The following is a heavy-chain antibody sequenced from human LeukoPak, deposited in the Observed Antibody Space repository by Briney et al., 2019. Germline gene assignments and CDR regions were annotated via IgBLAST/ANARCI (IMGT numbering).Heavy chain of an antibody. CDR3: AREGPLDY. CDR2: INGDGTKT. Sequence: GGSLRLSCAGSGFIFSSNWMHWVRQAPGKGLVWVPRINGDGTKTNYADSVKGRFTVSRDNAKNTLFLQMNSVRAEDTAVYYCAREGPLDYWGQGTLVTVSS. CDR1: GFIFSSNW. V-gene: IGHV3-74*01. J-gene: IGHJ4*02.